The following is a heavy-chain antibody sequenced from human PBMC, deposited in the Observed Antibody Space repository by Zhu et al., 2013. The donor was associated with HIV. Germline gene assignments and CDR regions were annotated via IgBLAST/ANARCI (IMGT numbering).Heavy chain of an antibody. CDR3: AREGDTTGYFYHYYGMDV. Sequence: QVQLVQSGAEVKKPGASVKVSCKASGYTFISYGISWVRQAPGQGLEWMGWISGYNGNANYAQKFQGRITMTTDPVTSTVSMELRSLRSDDTAVYYCAREGDTTGYFYHYYGMDVWGQGTTVTVSS. V-gene: IGHV1-18*01. CDR2: ISGYNGNA. J-gene: IGHJ6*02. CDR1: GYTFISYG. D-gene: IGHD3-22*01.